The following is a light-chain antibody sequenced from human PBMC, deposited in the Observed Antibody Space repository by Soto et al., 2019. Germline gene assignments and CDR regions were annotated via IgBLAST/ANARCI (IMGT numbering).Light chain of an antibody. V-gene: IGKV3-11*01. J-gene: IGKJ4*01. CDR3: QERSNWPPGVT. CDR1: QSVSRY. CDR2: DAS. Sequence: EIVLTQSPGTLSLSPEERATLSCRASQSVSRYLAWYQQKPGQAPRLLIYDASNRATGIPARFSGRGSGTDFTLTISSLEPEDLAVYYCQERSNWPPGVTFGGGAKLEIK.